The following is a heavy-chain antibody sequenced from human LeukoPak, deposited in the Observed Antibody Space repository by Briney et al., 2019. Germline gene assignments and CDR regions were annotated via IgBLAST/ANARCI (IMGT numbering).Heavy chain of an antibody. CDR3: ALSSGFPFDI. V-gene: IGHV1-69*13. J-gene: IGHJ3*02. CDR1: GYTFTGYY. CDR2: IIPIFGTA. Sequence: SVKDTCKASGYTFTGYYMHWVRQAPGQGLEWMGGIIPIFGTANYAQNFQGRVPITAHQSTRTAYTEPRNVRPEDTAVYYFALSSGFPFDIWGQGTMVTVSS.